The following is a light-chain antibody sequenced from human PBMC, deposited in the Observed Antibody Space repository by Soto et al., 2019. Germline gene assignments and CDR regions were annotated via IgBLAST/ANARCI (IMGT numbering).Light chain of an antibody. J-gene: IGKJ2*01. V-gene: IGKV1-27*01. CDR1: QGINSY. CDR2: LAS. Sequence: DIQMTQSPSSLCASVGDRVTITCRASQGINSYLAWYQQKPGKVPKFLIYLASTLQSGVPSRFSGSGSGTDFTLTISSLQPEDVATYYCQNYNSAPFTFGQGTKLEI. CDR3: QNYNSAPFT.